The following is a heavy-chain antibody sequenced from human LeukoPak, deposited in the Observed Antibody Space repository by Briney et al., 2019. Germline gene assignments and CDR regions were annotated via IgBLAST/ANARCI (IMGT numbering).Heavy chain of an antibody. CDR1: GGSISSDY. Sequence: PSETLSLTCTVSGGSISSDYWSWIRQPPGKGLEWIGYIHYSGTSNYNPSLKSRVTMSVDTSKNQFSLKLRSVTAADTAVYYCARPLRYCSSSSTSCYTLDAFDIWGQGTGDTVSS. CDR2: IHYSGTS. V-gene: IGHV4-59*08. J-gene: IGHJ3*02. CDR3: ARPLRYCSSSSTSCYTLDAFDI. D-gene: IGHD2-2*02.